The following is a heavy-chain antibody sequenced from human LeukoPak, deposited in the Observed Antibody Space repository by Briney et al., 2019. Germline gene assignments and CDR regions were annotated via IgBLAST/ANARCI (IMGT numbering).Heavy chain of an antibody. D-gene: IGHD3-22*01. CDR1: GGSISSHY. V-gene: IGHV4-59*11. CDR3: ARVLPRPDYYDSSGYYDRGAFDI. Sequence: SETLSLTCTVSGGSISSHYWSWIRQPPGKGLEWIGYIYYSGSTNYNPSLKSRVTISVDTSKNQFSLKLSSVTAADTAVYYCARVLPRPDYYDSSGYYDRGAFDIWGQGTMVTVSS. CDR2: IYYSGST. J-gene: IGHJ3*02.